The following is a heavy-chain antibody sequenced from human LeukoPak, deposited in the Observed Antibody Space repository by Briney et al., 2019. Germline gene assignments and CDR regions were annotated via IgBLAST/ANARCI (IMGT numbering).Heavy chain of an antibody. CDR3: AKGSGWEMSYYYYYMDV. V-gene: IGHV3-30*02. Sequence: GGSLRPSCAASGFTFISYGMHWVRQAPGKGLEWVAFIRYDGSHKYYVGSVKGRFTISRDNSKNTLYLQMNSLRAEDTAVYYCAKGSGWEMSYYYYYMDVWGKGTTVTISS. CDR1: GFTFISYG. D-gene: IGHD1-26*01. J-gene: IGHJ6*03. CDR2: IRYDGSHK.